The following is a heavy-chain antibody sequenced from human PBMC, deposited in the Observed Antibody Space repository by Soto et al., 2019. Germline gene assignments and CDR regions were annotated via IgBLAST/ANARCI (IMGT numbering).Heavy chain of an antibody. CDR2: INPNSGST. CDR1: GYTFTGYY. V-gene: IGHV1-2*02. CDR3: ERVTVVVVAATREYYFDY. J-gene: IGHJ4*02. Sequence: ASVKVSCKASGYTFTGYYMQWVRQAPGQGLEWMGWINPNSGSTNYAHKLQGRVTRTRDTSISTAYMELSRLRSDDTAVYYCERVTVVVVAATREYYFDYWGQGTLVTVSS. D-gene: IGHD2-15*01.